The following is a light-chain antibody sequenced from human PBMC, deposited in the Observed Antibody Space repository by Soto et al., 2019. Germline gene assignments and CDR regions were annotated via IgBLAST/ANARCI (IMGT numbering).Light chain of an antibody. CDR3: AAWDDSLNGWV. CDR2: RND. Sequence: QSVLTQPPSVSGTPGQRVTISCSGSSSNIGSNYVYWHQQIPGTAPKLLIYRNDQRPSGVPDRFSGSKSGTSASLAISGLQSEDEADYYCAAWDDSLNGWVFGGGTKLTVL. CDR1: SSNIGSNY. V-gene: IGLV1-47*01. J-gene: IGLJ3*02.